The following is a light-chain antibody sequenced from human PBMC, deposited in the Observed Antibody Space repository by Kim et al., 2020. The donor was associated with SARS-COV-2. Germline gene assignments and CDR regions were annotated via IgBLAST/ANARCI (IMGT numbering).Light chain of an antibody. CDR2: DKN. V-gene: IGLV3-19*01. Sequence: SSELTQDPAVSVALGQTVRITCPGDSLRKYHASWYQQKPGQAPILVIHDKNNGLSAVLHRLYGSTNADNASLMTTRAPEVDEDDDYCSCRVNNDDPGVFG. J-gene: IGLJ3*02. CDR3: SCRVNNDDPGV. CDR1: SLRKYH.